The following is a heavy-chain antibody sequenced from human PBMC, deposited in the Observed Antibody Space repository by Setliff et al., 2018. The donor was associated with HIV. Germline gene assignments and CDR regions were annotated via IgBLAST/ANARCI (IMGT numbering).Heavy chain of an antibody. J-gene: IGHJ4*02. Sequence: ASVKVSCKASGYTFTGYYIHWVRQAPGQGLEWMGWLNPNSGATDFAQKFQDRVIMTRDTSTSTVYMELSSLTSEDTAIYYCARDRYYRNYFESWGQGTLVTVSS. CDR2: LNPNSGAT. CDR1: GYTFTGYY. D-gene: IGHD3-22*01. V-gene: IGHV1-2*02. CDR3: ARDRYYRNYFES.